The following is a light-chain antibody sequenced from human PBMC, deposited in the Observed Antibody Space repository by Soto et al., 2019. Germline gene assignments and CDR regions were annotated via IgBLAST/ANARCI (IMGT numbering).Light chain of an antibody. CDR3: SLHAGSDNPFV. J-gene: IGLJ1*01. V-gene: IGLV2-8*01. CDR2: DVN. CDR1: SSDVGGYNY. Sequence: QSAVTQPPSASGSPGQSVTISCTGTSSDVGGYNYVSWYQQHPGKAPKVMIYDVNKRPSGVPDRFSGSKSGNTASLTVSGLQAEDVAHYYCSLHAGSDNPFVFGTGTKLTVL.